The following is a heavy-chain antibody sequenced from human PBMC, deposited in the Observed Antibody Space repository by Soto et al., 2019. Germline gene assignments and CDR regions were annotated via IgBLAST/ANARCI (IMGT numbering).Heavy chain of an antibody. CDR1: SCSIISGDYY. D-gene: IGHD3-16*02. V-gene: IGHV4-30-4*02. Sequence: SDTLSLTCTFSSCSIISGDYYWSWIRQPPGKGLEWIGYIYYSGSTYYNPSLKSQVTISVDTSKNQFSLKLSSVTAADTAVYYCARGEYDYVWGSYRYNGMDVWGQGTTVT. CDR3: ARGEYDYVWGSYRYNGMDV. CDR2: IYYSGST. J-gene: IGHJ6*02.